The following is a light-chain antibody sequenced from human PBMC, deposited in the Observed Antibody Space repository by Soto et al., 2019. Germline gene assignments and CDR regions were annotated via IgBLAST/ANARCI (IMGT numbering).Light chain of an antibody. CDR3: SSYAVSDTMI. CDR2: EGF. CDR1: SGDVGNYNL. J-gene: IGLJ2*01. V-gene: IGLV2-23*01. Sequence: QSALTQPASLSGSPGQSITISCTGTSGDVGNYNLVSWFQHHPGEAPKLLIYEGFRRPSGVSNRFSGSKSGNTASLTVSALQAEDEANYYCSSYAVSDTMIFGGGTKLTVL.